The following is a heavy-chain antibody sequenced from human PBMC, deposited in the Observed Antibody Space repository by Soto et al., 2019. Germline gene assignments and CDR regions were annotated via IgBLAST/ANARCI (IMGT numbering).Heavy chain of an antibody. CDR1: GFTVSSNY. CDR2: IYSGGST. Sequence: EVQLVESRGGLVQPGGSLRLSCAASGFTVSSNYMSWVRQAPGKGLEWVSVIYSGGSTYYADSVKGRFTISRHNSKNTLYLQMNSLRAEDTAVYYCARGRADYDILTGYYLGGYMDVWGKGTTVTVSS. J-gene: IGHJ6*03. CDR3: ARGRADYDILTGYYLGGYMDV. V-gene: IGHV3-53*04. D-gene: IGHD3-9*01.